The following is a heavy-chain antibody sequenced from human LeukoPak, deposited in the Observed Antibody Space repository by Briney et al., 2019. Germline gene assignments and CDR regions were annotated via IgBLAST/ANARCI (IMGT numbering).Heavy chain of an antibody. D-gene: IGHD5-24*01. CDR1: GFTFSSYA. V-gene: IGHV3-23*01. CDR3: AKGSGWDGYNYEFDY. CDR2: ISGSGGST. Sequence: GGSLRLSCAASGFTFSSYAMSWVRQAPGKGLEWVSAISGSGGSTYYADSVKGRFTISRDNSKNTLYLQMNSLRAEDTAVYYCAKGSGWDGYNYEFDYWGQGTLVTVSS. J-gene: IGHJ4*02.